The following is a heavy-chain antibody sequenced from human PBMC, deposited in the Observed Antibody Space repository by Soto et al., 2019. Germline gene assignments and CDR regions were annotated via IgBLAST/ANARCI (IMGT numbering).Heavy chain of an antibody. CDR2: ISYDGSNK. CDR3: ARELYSYGYSYYYGMDV. V-gene: IGHV3-30-3*01. CDR1: GFTFSSYA. Sequence: QVQLVESGGGVVQPGRSLRLSCAASGFTFSSYAMHWVRQAPGKGLEWVAVISYDGSNKYYADSVKGRFTISRDNSKNXLYLQMNSLRAEDTAVYYCARELYSYGYSYYYGMDVWGQGTTVTVSS. D-gene: IGHD5-18*01. J-gene: IGHJ6*02.